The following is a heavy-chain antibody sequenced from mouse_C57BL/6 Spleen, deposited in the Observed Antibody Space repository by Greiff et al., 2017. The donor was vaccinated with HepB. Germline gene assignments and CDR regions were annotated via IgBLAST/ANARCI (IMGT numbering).Heavy chain of an antibody. Sequence: VQLQQPGAELVRPGTSVKLSCKASGYNFTSYWMHWVKQRPGQGLEWIGVIDPSDSSTNYNQKFKGKATWTVDTSSSTDDMQLSSLTSEESAVYYCARHYGSSYNWYFDVWGTATTVTVSS. D-gene: IGHD1-1*01. CDR1: GYNFTSYW. CDR3: ARHYGSSYNWYFDV. J-gene: IGHJ1*03. CDR2: IDPSDSST. V-gene: IGHV1-59*01.